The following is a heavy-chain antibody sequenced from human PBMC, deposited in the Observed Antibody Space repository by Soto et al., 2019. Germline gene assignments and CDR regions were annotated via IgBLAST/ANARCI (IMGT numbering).Heavy chain of an antibody. J-gene: IGHJ5*02. Sequence: QVQLQESGPGLAKPSETLSLTCTVSGDSVSSGRYYWSWIRQAPGKRLEWIGFGYYSGFTNYNPSLKSRVTISVDTSNNPFSLRLCSVTAADTAGYFCARGSHHEGPYYDISGFHNSFDTWGQGTLGNVSS. CDR2: GYYSGFT. CDR1: GDSVSSGRYY. D-gene: IGHD3-22*01. V-gene: IGHV4-61*01. CDR3: ARGSHHEGPYYDISGFHNSFDT.